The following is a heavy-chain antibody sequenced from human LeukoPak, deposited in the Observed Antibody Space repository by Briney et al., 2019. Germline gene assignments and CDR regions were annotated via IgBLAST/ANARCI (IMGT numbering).Heavy chain of an antibody. V-gene: IGHV3-21*01. CDR1: EFTLSTYA. J-gene: IGHJ3*02. CDR3: ARGGTGATRDDTFDI. CDR2: ISRSSGHI. D-gene: IGHD1-7*01. Sequence: GGSLRLSCGASEFTLSTYAMTGLRQSPGKGLEWVSSISRSSGHIFYADSVKGRFTISRDNAKNSLYLQMNSLRAEDTAVYYCARGGTGATRDDTFDIWGQGAMVTVSS.